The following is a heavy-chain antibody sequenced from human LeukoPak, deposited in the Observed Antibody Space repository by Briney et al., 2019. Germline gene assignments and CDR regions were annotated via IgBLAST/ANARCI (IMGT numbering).Heavy chain of an antibody. D-gene: IGHD5-12*01. CDR1: GFTFNRYA. CDR2: ISSSSSTT. Sequence: GSLRLSCAASGFTFNRYAMSWVRQAPGKGLEWVSCISSSSSTTYYADSVKGRFTISRDNAKNSLYLQMNSLRAEDTAVYYCARDDADNGYDRSSDYWGQGTLVTVSS. V-gene: IGHV3-48*04. CDR3: ARDDADNGYDRSSDY. J-gene: IGHJ4*02.